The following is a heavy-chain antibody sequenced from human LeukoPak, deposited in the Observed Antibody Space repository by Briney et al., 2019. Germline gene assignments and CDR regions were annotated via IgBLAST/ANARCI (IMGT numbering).Heavy chain of an antibody. CDR2: ISWNSGSI. CDR1: GFTFDDYA. V-gene: IGHV3-9*01. J-gene: IGHJ4*02. CDR3: AKDFGYSSGWYDY. Sequence: PGRSLRLSCAASGFTFDDYAMHWVRQAPGKGLEWVSGISWNSGSIGYADSVKGRFTISRDNAKNSLYLQMNSLRAEDTALYYCAKDFGYSSGWYDYWGQGTLVTVSS. D-gene: IGHD6-19*01.